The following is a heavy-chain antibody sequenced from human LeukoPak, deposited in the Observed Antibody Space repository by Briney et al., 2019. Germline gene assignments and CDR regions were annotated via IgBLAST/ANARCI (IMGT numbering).Heavy chain of an antibody. D-gene: IGHD3-10*01. CDR1: GVSFSNFG. J-gene: IGHJ3*01. V-gene: IGHV3-30*18. CDR3: AKKNSYGSGAGDPLDV. Sequence: GRSLRLSCAASGVSFSNFGMHWVRQAPGKGLEWVAVISHDGSLKYYLDSVKGRFTISRDNSKNTLYLQMDSLRVEDTAVYYCAKKNSYGSGAGDPLDVWGHGTLVTVSS. CDR2: ISHDGSLK.